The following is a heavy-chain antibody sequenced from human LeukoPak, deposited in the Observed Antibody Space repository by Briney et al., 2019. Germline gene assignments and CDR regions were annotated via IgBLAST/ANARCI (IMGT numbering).Heavy chain of an antibody. CDR1: GFIFSDYY. CDR3: ARDPLGSGGSCWDDAFDI. V-gene: IGHV3-11*06. D-gene: IGHD2-15*01. J-gene: IGHJ3*02. Sequence: PGGSLRLSCAAPGFIFSDYYMSWIREAPGKGVEWVSYISSSSSYTKYADSVKGRFTISRDNAKNSLYLQMNSLRAEDTAVYYCARDPLGSGGSCWDDAFDIWGQGTMVTVSS. CDR2: ISSSSSYT.